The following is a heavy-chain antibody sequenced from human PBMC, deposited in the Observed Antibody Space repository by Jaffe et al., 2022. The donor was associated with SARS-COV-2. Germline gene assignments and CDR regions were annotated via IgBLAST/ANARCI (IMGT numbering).Heavy chain of an antibody. CDR1: GFTFSSFA. CDR3: ARSVLLYGSGSDYQDAFDI. Sequence: QVQVVESGGGVVQPGRSLRLSCAASGFTFSSFAMHWVRQAPGKGLEWVAVISYDGSNKYYADSVKGRFTISRDNSKNTLYLQMNSLRAEDTAVYYCARSVLLYGSGSDYQDAFDIWGQGTMVTVSS. D-gene: IGHD3-10*01. J-gene: IGHJ3*02. V-gene: IGHV3-30*04. CDR2: ISYDGSNK.